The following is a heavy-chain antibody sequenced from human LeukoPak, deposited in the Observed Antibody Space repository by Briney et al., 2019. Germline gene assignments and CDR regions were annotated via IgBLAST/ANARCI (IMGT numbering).Heavy chain of an antibody. D-gene: IGHD6-19*01. CDR3: ARRYSSGLHTGPGQAVGFFYY. CDR1: GFTFSSYW. J-gene: IGHJ4*02. V-gene: IGHV3-7*01. CDR2: IKQDGSEK. Sequence: PGGSLRLSCAASGFTFSSYWMSWVRQAPGKGLEWVANIKQDGSEKYYVDSVKGRFTISRDNAKNSLYLQMNSLRAEDTAGEYWARRYSSGLHTGPGQAVGFFYYRGPGTLVTGSS.